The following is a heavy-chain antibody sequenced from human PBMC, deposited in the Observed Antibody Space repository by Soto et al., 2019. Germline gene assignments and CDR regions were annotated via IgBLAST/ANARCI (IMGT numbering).Heavy chain of an antibody. J-gene: IGHJ5*02. V-gene: IGHV2-5*02. Sequence: QSNLIESGPTLVNPTQTLTLTCTFSGFSLSTSGAAVGWVRQPPGRALEWLALIYWDGDKRYNASLGNRLTITKDTSMNQVVLTLTNVDPADTATYYCAHRATMTIFGLIIDNGIWFDPWGQGTRVIVSS. D-gene: IGHD3-3*01. CDR2: IYWDGDK. CDR1: GFSLSTSGAA. CDR3: AHRATMTIFGLIIDNGIWFDP.